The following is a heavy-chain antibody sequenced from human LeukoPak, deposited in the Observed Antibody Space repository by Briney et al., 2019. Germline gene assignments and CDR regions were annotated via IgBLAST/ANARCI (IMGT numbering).Heavy chain of an antibody. CDR3: ARAIRAPGTPENAFDI. J-gene: IGHJ3*02. V-gene: IGHV3-30*04. CDR2: ISYDGSNK. D-gene: IGHD6-13*01. Sequence: GGSLRLSCAASGFTFSSYAMHWVRQAPGKGLEWVALISYDGSNKYYADSVKGRLTISRDNSQSTLYLHMNSLSTEDTALYYCARAIRAPGTPENAFDIWGQGTGVTVSS. CDR1: GFTFSSYA.